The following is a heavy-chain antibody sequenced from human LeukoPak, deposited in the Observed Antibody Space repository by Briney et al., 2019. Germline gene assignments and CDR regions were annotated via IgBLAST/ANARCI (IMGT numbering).Heavy chain of an antibody. J-gene: IGHJ4*02. CDR3: ARDSMHSAYGDEY. V-gene: IGHV4-4*07. Sequence: SETLSLTCTVSGGSINSYYWSWIRQPAGKGLVWIGRIYTSGITNYNPSLKSRVTMSVDTSKNQFSLKLNSVTAADTAVYYCARDSMHSAYGDEYWGQGTLVTVSS. CDR2: IYTSGIT. D-gene: IGHD1-26*01. CDR1: GGSINSYY.